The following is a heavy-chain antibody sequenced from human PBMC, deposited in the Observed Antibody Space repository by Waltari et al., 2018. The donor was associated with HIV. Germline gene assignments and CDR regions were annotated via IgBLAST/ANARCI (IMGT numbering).Heavy chain of an antibody. CDR2: IYYSGST. J-gene: IGHJ4*02. CDR3: ARHPSGYGDYVGPDY. Sequence: QLQLQESGPGLVKPSETLSLTCTVSGGSISSSSYYWGWIRQPPGKGLEWIGSIYYSGSTYYNPSLKSRVTISVDTSKNQFSLKLSSVTAADTAVYYCARHPSGYGDYVGPDYWGQGTLVTVSS. V-gene: IGHV4-39*01. D-gene: IGHD4-17*01. CDR1: GGSISSSSYY.